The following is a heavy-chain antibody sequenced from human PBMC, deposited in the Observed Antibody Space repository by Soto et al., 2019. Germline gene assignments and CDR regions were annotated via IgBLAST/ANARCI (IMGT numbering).Heavy chain of an antibody. V-gene: IGHV3-73*01. CDR3: TSAYERTSVTTGDLDY. D-gene: IGHD4-17*01. CDR1: GFTFSGSA. CDR2: IRSKAYSYAT. J-gene: IGHJ4*02. Sequence: EVQLVESGGGLVQPGGSLKLSCAASGFTFSGSAMHWVRQASGKGLEWVGRIRSKAYSYATAYAASMKGRFTISRDDSKNTAYLQMNGLKADDTAIYYCTSAYERTSVTTGDLDYWGQGTLVTVSS.